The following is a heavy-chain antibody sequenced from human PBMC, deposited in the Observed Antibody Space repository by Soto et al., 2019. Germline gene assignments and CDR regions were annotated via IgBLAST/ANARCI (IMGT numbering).Heavy chain of an antibody. J-gene: IGHJ4*02. CDR3: AKEGDDYGSGSSFYFDY. D-gene: IGHD3-10*01. V-gene: IGHV3-23*01. CDR2: ISGSGDNT. Sequence: EVQLLESGGGLVQPGGSLRLSCAASGCTLSSYAMSWVRQAPGKGLEWVSAISGSGDNTYFADSVRGRFTISRDNSKNTLYLQMSSLRAEDTAVYYCAKEGDDYGSGSSFYFDYWGQGTLVTVSS. CDR1: GCTLSSYA.